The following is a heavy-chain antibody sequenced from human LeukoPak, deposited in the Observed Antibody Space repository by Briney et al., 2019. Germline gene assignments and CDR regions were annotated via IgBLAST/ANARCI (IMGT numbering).Heavy chain of an antibody. V-gene: IGHV4-61*02. CDR2: IYTSGST. CDR1: GGSISSGRHY. Sequence: PSQTLSLTCTVSGGSISSGRHYWSWIRQPAGKGLEWIGRIYTSGSTNYNPSLKSRVTISVDTSKNQFSLKLSSVTAADTAVYYCASLFGGVIAFDYWGQGTLVTVSS. CDR3: ASLFGGVIAFDY. J-gene: IGHJ4*02. D-gene: IGHD3-16*01.